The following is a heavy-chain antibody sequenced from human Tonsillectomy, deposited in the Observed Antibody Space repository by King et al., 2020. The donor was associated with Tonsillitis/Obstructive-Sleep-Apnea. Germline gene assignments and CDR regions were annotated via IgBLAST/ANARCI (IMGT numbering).Heavy chain of an antibody. Sequence: VTLKESGPVLVKPTETLTLTCTVSGFSLSNARMGVSWLRPPPGKALEWLAHIFSKYEKSYRTSLKGRLTNSKDTSKSQVVLTMTNMDPVDTATYYCARIHRLADDWYFDLWGRGTLVTVSS. J-gene: IGHJ2*01. V-gene: IGHV2-26*01. CDR3: ARIHRLADDWYFDL. CDR2: IFSKYEK. D-gene: IGHD1-14*01. CDR1: GFSLSNARMG.